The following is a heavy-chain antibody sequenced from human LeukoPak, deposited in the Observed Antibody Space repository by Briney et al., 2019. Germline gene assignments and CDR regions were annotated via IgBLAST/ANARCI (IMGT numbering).Heavy chain of an antibody. Sequence: SCKASGGTFSSYAISWVRQAPGKGLEYVSAISSNGGSTYYANSVKGRFTISRDNSKNTLYLQMGSLRAEDMAVYYCARVSTTVVDYYFDYWGQGTLVTVSS. CDR1: GGTFSSYA. J-gene: IGHJ4*02. CDR2: ISSNGGST. CDR3: ARVSTTVVDYYFDY. V-gene: IGHV3-64*01. D-gene: IGHD4-23*01.